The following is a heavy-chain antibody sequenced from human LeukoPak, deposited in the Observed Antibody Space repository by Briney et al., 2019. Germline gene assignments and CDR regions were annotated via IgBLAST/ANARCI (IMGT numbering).Heavy chain of an antibody. V-gene: IGHV3-30*18. D-gene: IGHD6-19*01. Sequence: GGSLRLSCAASGFTLSTYGMHWVRQAPGKGLEWVAMISHDGNSKQYADFAKGRFTISRDNSKNTLYLQMNSLTTEDTAVYHCAKDPYGSDWYNYFDPWGQGALVTVSS. J-gene: IGHJ5*02. CDR3: AKDPYGSDWYNYFDP. CDR2: ISHDGNSK. CDR1: GFTLSTYG.